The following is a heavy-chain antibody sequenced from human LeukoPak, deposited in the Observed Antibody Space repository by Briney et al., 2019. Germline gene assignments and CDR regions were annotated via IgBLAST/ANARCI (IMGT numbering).Heavy chain of an antibody. CDR2: ISYDGSNK. D-gene: IGHD5-12*01. CDR3: AKDLRSGYDRSFDY. CDR1: GFTFSSYG. Sequence: PGGSLRLSCAASGFTFSSYGMPWVRQAPGKGLEWVAVISYDGSNKYYADSVKGRFTISRDNSKNTLYLQMNSLRAEDTAVYYCAKDLRSGYDRSFDYWGQGTLVTVSS. J-gene: IGHJ4*02. V-gene: IGHV3-30*18.